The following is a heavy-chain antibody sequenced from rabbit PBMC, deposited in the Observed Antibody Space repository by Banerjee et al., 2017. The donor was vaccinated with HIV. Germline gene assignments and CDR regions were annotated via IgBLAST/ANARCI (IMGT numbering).Heavy chain of an antibody. CDR2: IDPVFGST. Sequence: QQQLEESGGGLVKPGGTLKLSCTASGFDFSSYGVSWVRQAPGKGLEWIGYIDPVFGSTYYASWAKGRFTISKTSSTTVALQMTSLTAADTATYFCARGDGAYAGYDGLWGQGTLVTV. V-gene: IGHV1S45*01. CDR1: GFDFSSYG. D-gene: IGHD7-1*01. CDR3: ARGDGAYAGYDGL. J-gene: IGHJ3*01.